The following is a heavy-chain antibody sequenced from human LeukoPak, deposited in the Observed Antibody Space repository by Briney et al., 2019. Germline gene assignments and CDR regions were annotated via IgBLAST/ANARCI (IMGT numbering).Heavy chain of an antibody. V-gene: IGHV3-7*01. Sequence: GGSLRLSCAASGFTFSSYWMSWVRQAPGKGLEWVANIKQDGSEKYYVDSVKGRFTISRGNAKNSLYLQMNSLRAEDTAVYYCARVIAVAGTLYGMDVWGQGTTVTVSS. J-gene: IGHJ6*01. CDR2: IKQDGSEK. CDR3: ARVIAVAGTLYGMDV. D-gene: IGHD6-19*01. CDR1: GFTFSSYW.